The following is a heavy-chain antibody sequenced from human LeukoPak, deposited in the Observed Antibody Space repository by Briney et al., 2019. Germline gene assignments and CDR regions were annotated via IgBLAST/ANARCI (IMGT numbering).Heavy chain of an antibody. CDR3: AKDLPYYGSGSNHHFDY. V-gene: IGHV3-23*01. CDR1: GFTFSSYA. CDR2: ISGSGGST. Sequence: PGGSLRLSCAASGFTFSSYAMSWVRQAPGKGLEWVSAISGSGGSTYYADSVKGRFTISRDNSKNTLYLQMNSLRAEDTAVYYCAKDLPYYGSGSNHHFDYWGQGTLVTVSS. J-gene: IGHJ4*02. D-gene: IGHD3-10*01.